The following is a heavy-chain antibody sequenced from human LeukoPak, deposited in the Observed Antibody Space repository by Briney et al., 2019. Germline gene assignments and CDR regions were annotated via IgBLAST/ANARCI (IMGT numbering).Heavy chain of an antibody. J-gene: IGHJ4*02. CDR1: GGSISSNY. Sequence: PSETPTLTCTASGGSISSNYRSWIRQPPGKGLEWIGDIYYSGSTNYTPSFKSRVTISVDTSKNQFSLKLSSLTAADTAIYYCARRKSGSYFAYWGQGTLVTVSS. D-gene: IGHD1-26*01. V-gene: IGHV4-59*08. CDR2: IYYSGST. CDR3: ARRKSGSYFAY.